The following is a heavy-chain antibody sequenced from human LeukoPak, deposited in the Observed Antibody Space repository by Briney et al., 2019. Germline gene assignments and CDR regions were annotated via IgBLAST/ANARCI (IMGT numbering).Heavy chain of an antibody. CDR3: AKDRYSFGVVIIPCDY. D-gene: IGHD3-3*01. V-gene: IGHV3-23*01. J-gene: IGHJ4*02. CDR1: GFTFSSYA. CDR2: ISGSGGST. Sequence: PGGSLRLSCAASGFTFSSYAMSWVRQAPGKGLEWVSAISGSGGSTYYADSVKGRFTISRDNSKNTLYLQMNSLRAEDTAVYYCAKDRYSFGVVIIPCDYWGRGTLVTVSS.